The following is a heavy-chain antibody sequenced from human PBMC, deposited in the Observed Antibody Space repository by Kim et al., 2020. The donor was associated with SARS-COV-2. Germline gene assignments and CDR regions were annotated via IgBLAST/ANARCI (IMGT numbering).Heavy chain of an antibody. D-gene: IGHD3-10*01. J-gene: IGHJ5*02. Sequence: ASVKVSCKASGYTFTSYGISWVRQAPGQGLEWMGWISAYNGNTNYAQKLQGRVTMTTDTSTSTAYMELRSLRSDDTAVYYCAGLKGHYYGSGSLSPPHWFDPWGQGTLVTVSS. CDR2: ISAYNGNT. CDR3: AGLKGHYYGSGSLSPPHWFDP. CDR1: GYTFTSYG. V-gene: IGHV1-18*01.